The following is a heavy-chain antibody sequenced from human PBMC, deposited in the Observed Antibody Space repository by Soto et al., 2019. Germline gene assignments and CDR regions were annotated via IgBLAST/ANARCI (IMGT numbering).Heavy chain of an antibody. CDR1: GFSLTTGKMG. CDR3: ARMNVDSYQFYYAMDV. J-gene: IGHJ6*02. D-gene: IGHD4-17*01. CDR2: IFSDNER. V-gene: IGHV2-26*01. Sequence: GPTLVNPTETLTLTCTVSGFSLTTGKMGVSWIRQPPGKALEWLAHIFSDNERSYSTSLQGRLTISKDTSGSQVVLSMTNVDPVDTATYYCARMNVDSYQFYYAMDVWGQGTTVTVSS.